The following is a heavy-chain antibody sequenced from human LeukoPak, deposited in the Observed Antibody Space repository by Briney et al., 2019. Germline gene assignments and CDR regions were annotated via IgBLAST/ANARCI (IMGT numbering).Heavy chain of an antibody. V-gene: IGHV3-48*01. D-gene: IGHD3-10*01. CDR1: GFTFSSYE. J-gene: IGHJ4*02. CDR2: ISSSSRTI. CDR3: AKDIGSYYDY. Sequence: GGSLRLSCAASGFTFSSYEMNWVRQAPGKGLEWVSYISSSSRTIYYADSVKGRFTISRDNAKNSLYLQMNSLRAEDTAVYYCAKDIGSYYDYWGQGILVTVSS.